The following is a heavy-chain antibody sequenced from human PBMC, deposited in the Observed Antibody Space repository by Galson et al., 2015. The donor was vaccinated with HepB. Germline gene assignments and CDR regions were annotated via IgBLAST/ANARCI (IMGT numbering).Heavy chain of an antibody. CDR2: IRRNTYGGTM. J-gene: IGHJ4*02. D-gene: IGHD3-9*01. CDR1: GFSFADYG. CDR3: TRGVSPLVLITHFDS. V-gene: IGHV3-49*03. Sequence: SLRLSCAASGFSFADYGMGWFRQAPGKGLEWVGFIRRNTYGGTMEYAASVQGRFSISRDDSRNIAYLQMNSLNTDDSAVYYCTRGVSPLVLITHFDSWGQGTLVTVSS.